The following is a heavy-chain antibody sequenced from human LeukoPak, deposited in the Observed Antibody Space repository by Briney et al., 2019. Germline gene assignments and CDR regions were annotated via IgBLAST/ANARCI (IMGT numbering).Heavy chain of an antibody. J-gene: IGHJ6*02. CDR1: GASMSGNY. Sequence: ETLSLTCSVSGASMSGNYWSWIRQPPGKGLEWIGYMYYSGSTNYNPSLKSRVTISVDMSKNQISLKLASVTAADTAVYYCARGHYGMDVWGQGTTVTVSS. V-gene: IGHV4-59*01. CDR2: MYYSGST. CDR3: ARGHYGMDV.